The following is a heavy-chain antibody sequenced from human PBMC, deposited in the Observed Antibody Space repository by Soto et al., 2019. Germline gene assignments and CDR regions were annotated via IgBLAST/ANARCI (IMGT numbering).Heavy chain of an antibody. D-gene: IGHD6-13*01. V-gene: IGHV1-69*02. CDR2: IIPILGIA. CDR3: ARVGLRAAAGQGDFDY. CDR1: GGTFSSYT. Sequence: QVQLVQSGAEVKKPGSSVKVSCKASGGTFSSYTISWVRQAPGQGLEWMGRIIPILGIANYAQKFQGRGTITADKATSTAYMELSSLRSEDTAVYYCARVGLRAAAGQGDFDYWGQGTLVTVSA. J-gene: IGHJ4*02.